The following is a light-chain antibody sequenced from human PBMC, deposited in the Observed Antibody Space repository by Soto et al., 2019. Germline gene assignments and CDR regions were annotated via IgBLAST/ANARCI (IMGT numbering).Light chain of an antibody. Sequence: DIQMTQSPSSLSAAVGDRVTITCRASQSISSYLNWYQQKPGKAPKLLIYAASSLQSGVPSRFSGSGSGTDFTLTISSLQPEDFATYYCQQDLRPPLTFGPGTKGDIK. J-gene: IGKJ3*01. CDR3: QQDLRPPLT. CDR1: QSISSY. V-gene: IGKV1-39*01. CDR2: AAS.